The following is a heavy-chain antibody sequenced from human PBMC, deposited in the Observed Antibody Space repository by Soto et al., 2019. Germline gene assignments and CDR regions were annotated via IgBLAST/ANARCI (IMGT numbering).Heavy chain of an antibody. CDR1: GYTFTSYG. CDR3: AIYWAAAGPFDY. Sequence: QVQLVQSGAEVKKPGASVKVSCKASGYTFTSYGISWVRQAPGQGLEGMGWISAYNGNTNYAQKLQGRVTMTTDTSTSTAYMELRSLGSDGTAVYYGAIYWAAAGPFDYWGQGTLVTVSS. CDR2: ISAYNGNT. V-gene: IGHV1-18*01. D-gene: IGHD6-13*01. J-gene: IGHJ4*02.